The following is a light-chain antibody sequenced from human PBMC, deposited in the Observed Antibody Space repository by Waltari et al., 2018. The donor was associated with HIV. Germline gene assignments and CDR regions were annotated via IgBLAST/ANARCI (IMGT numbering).Light chain of an antibody. J-gene: IGKJ3*01. CDR3: QQRSNWLFT. CDR1: QSVSSY. CDR2: DAS. V-gene: IGKV3-11*01. Sequence: EIVLTQSPATQSLSPGERATLFCRASQSVSSYLAWYQQKPGQAPRLLIYDASNRATGIPARFSGSGSGTDFTLTISSLEPEDFAVYYCQQRSNWLFTFGPGTKVDIK.